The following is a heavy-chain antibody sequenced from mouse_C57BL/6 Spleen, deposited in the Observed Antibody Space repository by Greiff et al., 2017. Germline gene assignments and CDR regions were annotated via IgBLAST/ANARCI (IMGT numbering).Heavy chain of an antibody. CDR2: INYDGSST. CDR1: GFTFSDYY. Sequence: EVMLVESEGGLVQPGSSMKLSCTASGFTFSDYYMAWVRQVPEKGLEWVANINYDGSSTYYLDSLKSRFIISRDNAKNILYLQMSSLKSEDTATYYCARVGTGSYYFDYWGQGTTLTVSS. D-gene: IGHD4-1*01. CDR3: ARVGTGSYYFDY. V-gene: IGHV5-16*01. J-gene: IGHJ2*01.